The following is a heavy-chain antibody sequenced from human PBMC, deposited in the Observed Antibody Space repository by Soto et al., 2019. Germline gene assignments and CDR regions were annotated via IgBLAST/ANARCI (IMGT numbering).Heavy chain of an antibody. V-gene: IGHV1-69*13. CDR1: GGTFSSYA. CDR2: IIPIFGTA. Sequence: GASVKVSCKASGGTFSSYAISWVLQAPGQGLEWMGGIIPIFGTANYAQKFQGRVTITADESTSTAYMELSSLRSEDTAGYYCGFDYGDYFFVGYYYYGMDVWGQGTTVTVSS. D-gene: IGHD4-17*01. CDR3: GFDYGDYFFVGYYYYGMDV. J-gene: IGHJ6*02.